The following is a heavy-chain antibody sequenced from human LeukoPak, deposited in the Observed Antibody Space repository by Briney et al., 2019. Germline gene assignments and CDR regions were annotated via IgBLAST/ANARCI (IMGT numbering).Heavy chain of an antibody. Sequence: HSQTLSLTCAISGDSVSSNSAAWNWIRQSPSRGLEWLGRTYYRSKWYNDYAVSVKSRITINPDTSKNQFSLQLNSVTPEDTAVYYCARDLLIASPRNNSSSWYYYYYYMDVWGKGTTVTVSS. V-gene: IGHV6-1*01. CDR3: ARDLLIASPRNNSSSWYYYYYYMDV. D-gene: IGHD6-13*01. J-gene: IGHJ6*03. CDR2: TYYRSKWYN. CDR1: GDSVSSNSAA.